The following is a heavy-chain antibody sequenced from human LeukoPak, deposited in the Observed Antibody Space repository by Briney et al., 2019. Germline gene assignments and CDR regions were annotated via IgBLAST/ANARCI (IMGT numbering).Heavy chain of an antibody. CDR1: GFTFSTYE. J-gene: IGHJ4*02. Sequence: GSLRLSCAASGFTFSTYEMNWVRQAPGKGLEWVSYISSSGSTIYYADSVKGRFTISRDNAKNSLYVQMNSLRAEDTAVYCCARGYAGTLFYWGQGTLVTVSS. V-gene: IGHV3-48*03. CDR3: ARGYAGTLFY. CDR2: ISSSGSTI. D-gene: IGHD4-23*01.